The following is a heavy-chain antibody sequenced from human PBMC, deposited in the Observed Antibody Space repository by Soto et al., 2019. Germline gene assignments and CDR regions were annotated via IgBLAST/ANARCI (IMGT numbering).Heavy chain of an antibody. CDR1: GYTFTGYY. V-gene: IGHV1-2*02. J-gene: IGHJ6*02. Sequence: ASVKVSCKASGYTFTGYYMHWVRQAPGQGLEWMGWINPNSGGTNYAQKFQGSVTMTRDTSISTAYMELSRLRSDDTAVYYCARLMLPSNYYYCGMDVWGQGTTVTVSS. CDR3: ARLMLPSNYYYCGMDV. D-gene: IGHD3-16*01. CDR2: INPNSGGT.